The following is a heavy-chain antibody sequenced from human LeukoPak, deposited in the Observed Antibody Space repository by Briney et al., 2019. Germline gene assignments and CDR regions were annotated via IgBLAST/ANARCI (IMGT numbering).Heavy chain of an antibody. Sequence: SETLSLTCTVSGGSISSSDYYWGWIRQPPGKGLEWIGSIYYSGTTYYNPSLKSRVTISVDTSKNQFSLKLSSVTAADTAVYYCARVRSALYYYYMDVWGKGTTVTVSS. CDR1: GGSISSSDYY. J-gene: IGHJ6*03. CDR2: IYYSGTT. V-gene: IGHV4-39*07. CDR3: ARVRSALYYYYMDV.